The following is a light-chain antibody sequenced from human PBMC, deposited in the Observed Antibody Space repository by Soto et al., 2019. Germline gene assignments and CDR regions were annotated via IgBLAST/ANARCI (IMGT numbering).Light chain of an antibody. CDR1: QSVSSSY. J-gene: IGKJ1*01. CDR2: GAS. Sequence: EIVWTQSPGTLSLSPGEIATLSCRASQSVSSSYLAWYQQKPGQAPMLLIYGASSRATGIPDRFSGSGSGKDCALAISRLEPEDFGVYYCEQYGRSPLTVGQGTKVDIK. V-gene: IGKV3-20*01. CDR3: EQYGRSPLT.